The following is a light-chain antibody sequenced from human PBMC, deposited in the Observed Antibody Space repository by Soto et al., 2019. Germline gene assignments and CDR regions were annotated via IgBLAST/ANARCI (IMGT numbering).Light chain of an antibody. CDR2: GAS. V-gene: IGKV3-20*01. CDR3: QQYGSSPRT. Sequence: VLTQSPGTPSLSPGERATLSCSASQSVSSSYLAWYQQKPGQAPRLLIYGASSRATGIPDRFSGSGSGTDFTLTISRLEPEDFAVYYCQQYGSSPRTFGQGTKVDI. CDR1: QSVSSSY. J-gene: IGKJ1*01.